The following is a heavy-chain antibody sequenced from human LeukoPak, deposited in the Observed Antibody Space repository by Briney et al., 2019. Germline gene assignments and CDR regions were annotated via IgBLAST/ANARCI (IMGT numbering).Heavy chain of an antibody. J-gene: IGHJ3*01. CDR1: GYTFTGYY. CDR2: INPNSGGT. Sequence: ASVKVSCKASGYTFTGYYMHWVRQAPGQGLEWMGWINPNSGGTNYAQKFQGRVTMTRDTSISTAYMELSRLRSDETALYYCARPSIGAGSGSYYNSAVDALDVWGQGTMVTVSS. V-gene: IGHV1-2*02. D-gene: IGHD3-10*01. CDR3: ARPSIGAGSGSYYNSAVDALDV.